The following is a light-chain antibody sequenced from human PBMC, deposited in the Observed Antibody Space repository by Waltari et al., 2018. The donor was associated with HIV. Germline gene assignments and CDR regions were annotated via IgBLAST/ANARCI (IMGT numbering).Light chain of an antibody. V-gene: IGLV2-14*03. CDR2: DVS. CDR3: TSYASITSWV. Sequence: QSALTQPASVSGSPGQSTTFSCTGPSSDVVVLTFVSWYQKHPGTAPRLIIYDVSHRPSGVSDRFSGSKSGNTASLTISGLQAEDEADYYCTSYASITSWVFGGGTKVTVL. J-gene: IGLJ3*02. CDR1: SSDVVVLTF.